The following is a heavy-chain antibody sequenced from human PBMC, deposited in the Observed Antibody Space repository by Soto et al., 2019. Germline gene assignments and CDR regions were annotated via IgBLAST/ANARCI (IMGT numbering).Heavy chain of an antibody. CDR3: ARLRDRSGTASIYNGMDG. CDR1: GVSLTRHY. V-gene: IGHV4-59*11. J-gene: IGHJ6*02. Sequence: QVHLQESGPELVKTSETLSLTCRVSGVSLTRHYWPWIRQSPGKGLEWLGYIYYSVSTNYSPSLKSRLTLSTDTPRNQFSMNLSSVTAADTAIYYCARLRDRSGTASIYNGMDGWGPGTRVTVSS. CDR2: IYYSVST. D-gene: IGHD3-22*01.